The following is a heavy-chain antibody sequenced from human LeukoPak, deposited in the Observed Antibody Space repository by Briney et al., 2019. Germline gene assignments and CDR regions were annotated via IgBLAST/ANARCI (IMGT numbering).Heavy chain of an antibody. CDR2: IIPIFGTA. CDR3: ATSYGSGSYYQTYYYYMDV. D-gene: IGHD3-10*01. V-gene: IGHV1-69*13. J-gene: IGHJ6*03. Sequence: SVKVSCKASGGTFSSYAISWVRQAPGQGLEWMGGIIPIFGTANYAQKFQGRVTITADESTSTAYMELSSLRSEDTAVYYCATSYGSGSYYQTYYYYMDVWGKGTTVTISS. CDR1: GGTFSSYA.